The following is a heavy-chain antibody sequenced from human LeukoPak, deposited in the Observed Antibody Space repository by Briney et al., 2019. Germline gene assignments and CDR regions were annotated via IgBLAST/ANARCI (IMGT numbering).Heavy chain of an antibody. CDR2: VSYDGNAK. D-gene: IGHD6-19*01. J-gene: IGHJ5*02. Sequence: GGSLRLSCAASGSTFSNYAMHWVRQAPDKGLEWMAIVSYDGNAKYYVDSVKGRFTISRDNSKNTLYLQMNSLRAEDTAVYYCARHSSRWYDGGINWFDPWGQGTLVTVSS. V-gene: IGHV3-30*04. CDR3: ARHSSRWYDGGINWFDP. CDR1: GSTFSNYA.